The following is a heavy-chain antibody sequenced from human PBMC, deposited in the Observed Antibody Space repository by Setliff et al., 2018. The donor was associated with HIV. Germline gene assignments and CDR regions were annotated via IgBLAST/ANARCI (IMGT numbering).Heavy chain of an antibody. CDR1: EYSLTDYY. CDR3: ARGADYYDSSGYRGGGLYYMDV. V-gene: IGHV1-2*02. J-gene: IGHJ6*03. D-gene: IGHD3-22*01. Sequence: KVSCKASEYSLTDYYIHWVRQAPGQGLEWMGWINPNSGGTNYAQKFQGRVTMTRDTSISTAYMELSRLRSDDTAVYYCARGADYYDSSGYRGGGLYYMDVWGKGTTVTVSS. CDR2: INPNSGGT.